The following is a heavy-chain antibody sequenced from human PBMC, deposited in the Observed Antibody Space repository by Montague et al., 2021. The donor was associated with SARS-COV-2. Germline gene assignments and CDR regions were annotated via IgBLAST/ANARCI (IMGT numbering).Heavy chain of an antibody. D-gene: IGHD2-8*01. V-gene: IGHV3-23*01. CDR2: IFGSGAGK. Sequence: SLRLSWAASGFPFNTYTMNWVRQAPGKGLEWVSSIFGSGAGKYYADSVRGRFTISRDNSKNTLYLQLHGLRAEDTAVYYCANNGGSGSLVYWYFDLWGRGTPVAVSS. CDR1: GFPFNTYT. CDR3: ANNGGSGSLVYWYFDL. J-gene: IGHJ2*01.